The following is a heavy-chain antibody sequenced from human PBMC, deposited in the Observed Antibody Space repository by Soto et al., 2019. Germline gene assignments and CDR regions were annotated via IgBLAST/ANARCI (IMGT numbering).Heavy chain of an antibody. V-gene: IGHV3-23*01. Sequence: PGGSLRLSCAASGFTFSSYAMTWVRQAPGKGLDWVSSISGSGATTYHADSVKGRFTISRDNAKDTLYLQMNSLRAEDTAVYYCARVGQGRYYFDYWGQGTLVTVSS. CDR3: ARVGQGRYYFDY. CDR1: GFTFSSYA. J-gene: IGHJ4*02. CDR2: ISGSGATT.